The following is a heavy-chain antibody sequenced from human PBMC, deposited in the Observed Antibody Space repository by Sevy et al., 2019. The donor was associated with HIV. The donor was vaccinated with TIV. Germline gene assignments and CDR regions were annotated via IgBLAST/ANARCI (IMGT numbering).Heavy chain of an antibody. Sequence: GGSLRLSCAASGFSFSTYSMNWVRQAPGKGLEWVSYISTSSSTIYYADSVKGRFTISGDNAKRSLYLQMNSLRDEDTAVYYCARVAAVASTLYYFDFWGQGTLVTVSS. CDR2: ISTSSSTI. D-gene: IGHD6-19*01. V-gene: IGHV3-48*02. CDR3: ARVAAVASTLYYFDF. J-gene: IGHJ4*02. CDR1: GFSFSTYS.